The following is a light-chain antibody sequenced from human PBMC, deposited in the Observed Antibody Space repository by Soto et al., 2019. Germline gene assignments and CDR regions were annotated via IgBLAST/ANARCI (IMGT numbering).Light chain of an antibody. Sequence: EIVMTQSTATLCVCPGEGATLSCRASQSVSRSYLAWYQQKPGQAPRLLIYGTSSRATGIPDRFSGSGSGTDFTLTISRMEPEDFAVVYCQPYGSSITFGQGTRLEI. CDR1: QSVSRSY. J-gene: IGKJ5*01. CDR3: QPYGSSIT. V-gene: IGKV3-20*01. CDR2: GTS.